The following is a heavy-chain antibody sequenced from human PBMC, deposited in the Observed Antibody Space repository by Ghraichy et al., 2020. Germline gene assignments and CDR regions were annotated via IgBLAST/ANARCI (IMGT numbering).Heavy chain of an antibody. V-gene: IGHV3-23*01. CDR2: ISGSGGNI. Sequence: GGSLRLSCAASGFTFSSYAMSWVRQAPGKGLEWVSTISGSGGNIHYADPVKGRFTISRDSSKATLYLQMNSLRAEDTAVYYCAKRIATLQWLVLAYWGQGTLVTVSS. CDR3: AKRIATLQWLVLAY. D-gene: IGHD6-19*01. J-gene: IGHJ4*02. CDR1: GFTFSSYA.